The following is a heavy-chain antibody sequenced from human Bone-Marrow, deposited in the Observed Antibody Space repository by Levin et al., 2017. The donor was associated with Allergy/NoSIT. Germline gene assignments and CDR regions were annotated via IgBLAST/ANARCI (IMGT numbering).Heavy chain of an antibody. CDR3: VARSNGMDV. Sequence: PGGSLRLSFAASEFIVSSNYMSWVRQVPGKGLDWVSVIHSRGSAYYADSVKGRFTISRDNSKNTLYLRMNSLRVEDTAVYYCVARSNGMDVWGQGTTVTVSS. CDR2: IHSRGSA. V-gene: IGHV3-66*01. D-gene: IGHD5-12*01. J-gene: IGHJ6*02. CDR1: EFIVSSNY.